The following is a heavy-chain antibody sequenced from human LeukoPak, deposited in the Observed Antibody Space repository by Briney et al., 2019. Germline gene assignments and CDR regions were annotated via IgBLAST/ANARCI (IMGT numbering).Heavy chain of an antibody. Sequence: SETLSLTCTVSGGSIRSYYWSWIRQPPGKGLEWIGYIYYSGSTNYSPSLKSRVTISVDMSKNQFSLKLSSVTAADTAVYYCARGPLPQNYYDSSGSDPSGFDYWGQGTLVTVSS. CDR2: IYYSGST. J-gene: IGHJ4*02. CDR1: GGSIRSYY. CDR3: ARGPLPQNYYDSSGSDPSGFDY. V-gene: IGHV4-59*01. D-gene: IGHD3-22*01.